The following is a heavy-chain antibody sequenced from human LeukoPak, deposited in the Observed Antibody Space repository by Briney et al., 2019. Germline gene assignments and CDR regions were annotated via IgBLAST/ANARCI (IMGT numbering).Heavy chain of an antibody. V-gene: IGHV3-30*02. CDR2: IGYDGSNK. J-gene: IGHJ6*02. Sequence: GGSLRLSCAASGFTFSSYAMSWVRQAPGKGLEGVAFIGYDGSNKYYADSVKGRFTISRDNSKNTLSLQMNSLRAEDTAVYYCAKDGYSNDNLGGYYFYGMDVWGQGTTVTVSS. D-gene: IGHD5-18*01. CDR1: GFTFSSYA. CDR3: AKDGYSNDNLGGYYFYGMDV.